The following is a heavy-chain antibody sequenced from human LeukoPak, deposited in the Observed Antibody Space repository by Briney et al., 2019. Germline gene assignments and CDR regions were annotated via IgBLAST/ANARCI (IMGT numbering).Heavy chain of an antibody. CDR1: GFTFSSYG. D-gene: IGHD2-2*01. CDR3: ARDRGYCRGTTCYAYYLDV. CDR2: IRYDGSNK. J-gene: IGHJ6*03. V-gene: IGHV3-30*02. Sequence: PGGSLRLSCAASGFTFSSYGMHWVRQAPGKGLEWVAFIRYDGSNKYYADSVKGRFTISRDNSKNTLYLQMNSLRAEDTAVYYCARDRGYCRGTTCYAYYLDVWGTGTTVTVSS.